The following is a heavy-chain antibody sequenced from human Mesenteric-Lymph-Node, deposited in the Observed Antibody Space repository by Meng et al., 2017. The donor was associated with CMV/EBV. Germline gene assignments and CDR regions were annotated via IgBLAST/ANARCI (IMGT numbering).Heavy chain of an antibody. D-gene: IGHD2-21*01. V-gene: IGHV4-59*01. J-gene: IGHJ6*02. Sequence: SETLSLTCTVSGGSISSYYWSWIRQPPGKGLEWIGYIYYSGSTNYNPSLKSRVTISVDTSKNQFSLKLSSVTAADTAVYYCARDRLFAPYYYYGMDVWGQGTTVTVSS. CDR1: GGSISSYY. CDR2: IYYSGST. CDR3: ARDRLFAPYYYYGMDV.